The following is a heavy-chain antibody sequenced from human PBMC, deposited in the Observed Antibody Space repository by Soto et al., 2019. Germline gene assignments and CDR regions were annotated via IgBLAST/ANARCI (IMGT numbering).Heavy chain of an antibody. CDR2: IIPIFGTA. V-gene: IGHV1-69*06. CDR3: AQMTAGYYYXMDV. J-gene: IGHJ6*02. D-gene: IGHD5-18*01. CDR1: GGPFSSYA. Sequence: SVKVSCKSSGGPFSSYAISWLRQAPGQGLEWMGGIIPIFGTANYAQKFQGIVTITADKSTRTAYMELSSLKDSDTAMYYCAQMTAGYYYXMDVWGQGTTVTVSS.